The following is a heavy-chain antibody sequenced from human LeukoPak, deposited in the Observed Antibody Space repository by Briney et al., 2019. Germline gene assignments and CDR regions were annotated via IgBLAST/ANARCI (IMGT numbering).Heavy chain of an antibody. Sequence: SVKVSCKASGGTFSSYAISWVRQAPGQGLEWMGGIIPIFGTANYAQKFQGRVTITTDESTSTAYMELSSLRSEDTAVYYCARNEGEYYYYYMDVWGKGATVTVSS. CDR1: GGTFSSYA. CDR3: ARNEGEYYYYYMDV. J-gene: IGHJ6*03. CDR2: IIPIFGTA. V-gene: IGHV1-69*05. D-gene: IGHD3-16*01.